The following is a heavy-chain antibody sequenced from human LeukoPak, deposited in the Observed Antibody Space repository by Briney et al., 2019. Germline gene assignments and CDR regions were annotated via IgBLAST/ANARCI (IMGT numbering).Heavy chain of an antibody. Sequence: PAGSLRLSCATSGFTFTTFWMHWVRQAPGKGLEWVSVISGSGGSTSYAESVKGRFTISRDNSKSTLFLQMNSLRAEDTAIYYCAKVLPPWYSSRDDNYYMDVWGKGTTVTVSS. CDR3: AKVLPPWYSSRDDNYYMDV. J-gene: IGHJ6*03. D-gene: IGHD6-13*01. CDR2: ISGSGGST. V-gene: IGHV3-23*01. CDR1: GFTFTTFW.